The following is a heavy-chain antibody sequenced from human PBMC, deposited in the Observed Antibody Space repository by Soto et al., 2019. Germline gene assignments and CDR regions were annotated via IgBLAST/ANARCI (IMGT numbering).Heavy chain of an antibody. Sequence: SETLSLTCIVSGDPISSYYWSWIRQPPGKELEWIGYISYSGSTNYNPSLRSRVTIALDTSKKWVSLKVNTVTAADTAVYYCAYDSNADGIFDYWGQGTLVTVSS. V-gene: IGHV4-59*01. J-gene: IGHJ4*02. CDR2: ISYSGST. CDR3: AYDSNADGIFDY. CDR1: GDPISSYY. D-gene: IGHD1-20*01.